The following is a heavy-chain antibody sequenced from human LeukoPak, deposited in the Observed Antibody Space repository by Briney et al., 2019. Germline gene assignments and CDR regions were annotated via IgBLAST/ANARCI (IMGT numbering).Heavy chain of an antibody. Sequence: SETLSLTCTVFGGSISSYYWSWIRQPPGKGLEWIGYIYYSGSTTSFNPSLKSRVTISLDTSKNQFSLKLNSVTAADTAVYYCARRDSSRWREGSFDIWGQGTMVTVSS. D-gene: IGHD2-15*01. V-gene: IGHV4-59*01. CDR2: IYYSGSTT. J-gene: IGHJ3*02. CDR3: ARRDSSRWREGSFDI. CDR1: GGSISSYY.